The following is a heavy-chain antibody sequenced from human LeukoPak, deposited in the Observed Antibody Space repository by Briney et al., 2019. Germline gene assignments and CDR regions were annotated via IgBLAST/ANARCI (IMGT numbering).Heavy chain of an antibody. D-gene: IGHD5-12*01. V-gene: IGHV1-46*01. CDR1: GYTFTSYY. CDR2: INPSGGST. CDR3: ARDILPSYSGYDRTLPDY. J-gene: IGHJ4*02. Sequence: GASVKVSCKASGYTFTSYYMHWVRQAPGQGLEWMGIINPSGGSTSYAQKFQGRLTLTRDTSTNTVYMELSSLRSEDTAVYFCARDILPSYSGYDRTLPDYWGQGTLVTVSS.